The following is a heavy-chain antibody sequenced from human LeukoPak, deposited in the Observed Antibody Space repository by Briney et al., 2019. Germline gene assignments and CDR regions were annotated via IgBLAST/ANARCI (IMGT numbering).Heavy chain of an antibody. CDR3: AGVAKEYQLLSHFDY. Sequence: GASVKVSCKASGGTFSSYAISWVRQAPGQGLEWMGGIIPIFGTANYAQKFQGRVTITTDESTSTAYVELSSLRSEDTAVYYCAGVAKEYQLLSHFDYWGQGTLVTVSS. D-gene: IGHD2-2*01. CDR1: GGTFSSYA. V-gene: IGHV1-69*05. CDR2: IIPIFGTA. J-gene: IGHJ4*02.